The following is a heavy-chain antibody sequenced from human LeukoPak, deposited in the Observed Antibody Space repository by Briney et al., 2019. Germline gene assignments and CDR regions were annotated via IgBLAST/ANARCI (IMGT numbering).Heavy chain of an antibody. Sequence: PSETLSLTCAVSGASISSSNWWSWVSQPPGKGLEWIGEVYHTGSSNYNPSLKSRVTISVDKSKSQFSLKLSSVTAADTAVYYCARGGTTVAGTFWFDPWGQGTLVTVSS. CDR1: GASISSSNW. J-gene: IGHJ5*02. V-gene: IGHV4-4*02. CDR2: VYHTGSS. D-gene: IGHD6-19*01. CDR3: ARGGTTVAGTFWFDP.